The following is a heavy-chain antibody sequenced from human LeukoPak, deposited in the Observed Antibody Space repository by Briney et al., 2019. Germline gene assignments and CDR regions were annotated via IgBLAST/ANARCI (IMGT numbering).Heavy chain of an antibody. Sequence: ASVKVSRKASGYTFTGYYMHWVRQAPGQGLEWMGWINPNSGDTNYAQRFQGRVTMTRDTSISTAYMDLSRLRSDDTAVYYCARDSGYCSSTGCYYFDYWGQGTLVTVSS. CDR1: GYTFTGYY. CDR3: ARDSGYCSSTGCYYFDY. J-gene: IGHJ4*02. CDR2: INPNSGDT. D-gene: IGHD2-2*01. V-gene: IGHV1-2*02.